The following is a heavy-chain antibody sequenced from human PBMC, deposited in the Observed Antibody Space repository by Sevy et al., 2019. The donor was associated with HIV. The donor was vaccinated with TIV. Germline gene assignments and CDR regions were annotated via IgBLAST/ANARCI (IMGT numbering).Heavy chain of an antibody. CDR2: INPSDVST. D-gene: IGHD3-16*01. J-gene: IGHJ4*02. CDR1: GYTFTNYY. Sequence: ASVKVSCKAPGYTFTNYYMHWVRQAPGQGLEWMGIINPSDVSTIYAQKFQGRVTMTRDTSTSTVYMELSSLRSDDTAVYYCGRTSPRGGFDYWGQGALVTVSS. CDR3: GRTSPRGGFDY. V-gene: IGHV1-46*03.